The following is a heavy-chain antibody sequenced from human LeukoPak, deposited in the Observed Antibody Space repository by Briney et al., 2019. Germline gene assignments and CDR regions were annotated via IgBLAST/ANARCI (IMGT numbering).Heavy chain of an antibody. V-gene: IGHV3-23*01. D-gene: IGHD3-22*01. CDR1: GFTFSSYA. CDR2: ISGSGGST. J-gene: IGHJ4*02. Sequence: PGGSLRLSCAASGFTFSSYAMSWVRQAPGKGLEWVSAISGSGGSTYYADSVKGRFTISRDNSKNTLYLQMNSLRAEDTAVYYCAKDGYYYDSSGYLWEGYFDYWGQGTLVTVSS. CDR3: AKDGYYYDSSGYLWEGYFDY.